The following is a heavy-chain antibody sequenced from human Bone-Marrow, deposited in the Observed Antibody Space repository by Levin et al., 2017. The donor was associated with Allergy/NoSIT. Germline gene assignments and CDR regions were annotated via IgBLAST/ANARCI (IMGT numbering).Heavy chain of an antibody. CDR2: IHYSGST. CDR1: GDSISSSSYY. J-gene: IGHJ1*01. D-gene: IGHD2-21*01. Sequence: SQTLSLTCTVSGDSISSSSYYWGWIRQPPGKGLEWIGSIHYSGSTDYNPSLKSRVTISVDTSRNQFSLKLSSVTAPDTALYYRATKGVAPAESFQHWGQGTLVTVSS. CDR3: ATKGVAPAESFQH. V-gene: IGHV4-39*01.